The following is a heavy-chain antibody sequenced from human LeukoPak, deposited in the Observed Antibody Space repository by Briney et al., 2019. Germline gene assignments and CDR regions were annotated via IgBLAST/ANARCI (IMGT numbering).Heavy chain of an antibody. CDR1: GFTFNDYY. Sequence: GGSLRLSCAASGFTFNDYYMTWIRQAPGKGLEWVSYISDSGTSVSYADSVKGRFTISRDNAKNSLFLRMNSLRAEDTAVYYCAKDPRRYYDSSGYGSYFDYWGQGTLVTVSS. D-gene: IGHD3-22*01. CDR3: AKDPRRYYDSSGYGSYFDY. V-gene: IGHV3-11*01. J-gene: IGHJ4*02. CDR2: ISDSGTSV.